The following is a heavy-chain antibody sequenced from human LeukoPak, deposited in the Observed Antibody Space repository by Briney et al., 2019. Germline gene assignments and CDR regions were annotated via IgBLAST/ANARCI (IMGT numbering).Heavy chain of an antibody. D-gene: IGHD1-26*01. Sequence: TGGSLRLSCAASGFTFSSYAMHGVRQAPGKGLEWVAVISYDGSNKYYADSVKGRFTISRDNSKNTLYLQMNSLRAEDTAVYYCARDRVGATDYFDYWGQGTLVTVSS. CDR2: ISYDGSNK. V-gene: IGHV3-30-3*01. CDR3: ARDRVGATDYFDY. CDR1: GFTFSSYA. J-gene: IGHJ4*02.